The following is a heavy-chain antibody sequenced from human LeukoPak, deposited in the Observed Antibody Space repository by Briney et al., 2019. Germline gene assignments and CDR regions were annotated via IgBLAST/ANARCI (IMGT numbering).Heavy chain of an antibody. CDR2: ISGSGGST. D-gene: IGHD5-18*01. CDR1: GFTFSSYA. V-gene: IGHV3-23*01. Sequence: PGGSLRLSCAASGFTFSSYAMSWVRQAPGKGLEWVSAISGSGGSTYYAGSVKGRFTISRDNSKNTLYLQMNSLRAEDTAVYYCARVLYSYGYTSFDYWGQGTLVTVSS. CDR3: ARVLYSYGYTSFDY. J-gene: IGHJ4*02.